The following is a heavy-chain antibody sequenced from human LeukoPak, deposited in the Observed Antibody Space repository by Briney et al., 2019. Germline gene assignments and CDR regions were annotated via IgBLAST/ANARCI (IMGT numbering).Heavy chain of an antibody. CDR2: INTNTGNP. Sequence: GASVEVSCKASGYTFTSCAMNWVRQAPGQGLEWMGWINTNTGNPTYAQGFTGRFVFSLDTSVSTAYLQISSLKAEDTAVYYCARPYDTTDLDYWGQGTLVTVSS. V-gene: IGHV7-4-1*02. CDR1: GYTFTSCA. D-gene: IGHD3-22*01. CDR3: ARPYDTTDLDY. J-gene: IGHJ4*02.